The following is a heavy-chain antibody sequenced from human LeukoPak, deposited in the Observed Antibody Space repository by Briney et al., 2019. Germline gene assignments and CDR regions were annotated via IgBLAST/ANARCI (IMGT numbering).Heavy chain of an antibody. Sequence: SETLSLTCAVYGGSFSGYYWSWIRQPPGKGLEWIGEINHSGSTNYNPSLKSRVTISVDTSKNQFSLKLSSVTAADTAVYYCARGLGYCSSTSCYRPQFDPWGQGTLSPSPQ. V-gene: IGHV4-34*01. CDR2: INHSGST. D-gene: IGHD2-2*01. J-gene: IGHJ5*02. CDR3: ARGLGYCSSTSCYRPQFDP. CDR1: GGSFSGYY.